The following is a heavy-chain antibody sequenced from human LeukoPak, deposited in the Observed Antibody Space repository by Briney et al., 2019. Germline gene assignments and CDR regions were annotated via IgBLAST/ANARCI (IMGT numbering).Heavy chain of an antibody. J-gene: IGHJ4*02. CDR1: EITRSDYY. CDR3: ARRRDFIDY. D-gene: IGHD3/OR15-3a*01. CDR2: SSSSGSTI. Sequence: PGASLTLACAASEITRSDYYMSWIREASGKRQEWVSYSSSSGSTIYYADSVKGRFAISRDNAKNSLYLQMNSLRAEDTAVYYCARRRDFIDYWGQGTLVTVSS. V-gene: IGHV3-11*01.